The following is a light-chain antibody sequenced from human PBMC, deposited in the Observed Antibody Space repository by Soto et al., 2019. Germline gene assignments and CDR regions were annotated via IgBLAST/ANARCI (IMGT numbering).Light chain of an antibody. V-gene: IGLV7-46*01. CDR3: VLSYSPARV. CDR1: TGAVSSGHY. CDR2: DTT. J-gene: IGLJ3*02. Sequence: QNVVTQEPSLTVSPGGTVTLTCGSSTGAVSSGHYPYWFQQKPGQAPRTLIYDTTNKQSWTPARFSGSLLGGKAALTLSGAQPEDEAEYYCVLSYSPARVFGGGTKLTVL.